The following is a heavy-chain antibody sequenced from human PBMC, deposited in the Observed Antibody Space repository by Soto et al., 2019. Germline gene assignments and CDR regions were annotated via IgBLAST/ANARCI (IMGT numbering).Heavy chain of an antibody. D-gene: IGHD2-2*01. CDR3: AKYCSSMYCSYFDS. Sequence: GGSLRLSCAASGFTFSTFGMSWVRQPPGKGLEWVSGISDSGDNTDYADSVKGRFTISRDNSKNTLYLQVNSLRAEDTALYYCAKYCSSMYCSYFDSWGQGTLVTVSS. CDR2: ISDSGDNT. J-gene: IGHJ4*02. V-gene: IGHV3-23*01. CDR1: GFTFSTFG.